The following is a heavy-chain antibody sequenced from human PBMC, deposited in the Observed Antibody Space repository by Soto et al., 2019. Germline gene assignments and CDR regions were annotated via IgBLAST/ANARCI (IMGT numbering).Heavy chain of an antibody. V-gene: IGHV3-11*01. J-gene: IGHJ5*02. Sequence: GGSLRLSCAASGFTFSDYYMSWIRQAPGKGLEWVSYISSSGSTIYYADSVKGRFTISRDNAKNSLYLQMNSLRAEDTAVYYCARDADFWSGPKNWFDPWGQGTLVTVSS. CDR2: ISSSGSTI. CDR1: GFTFSDYY. D-gene: IGHD3-3*01. CDR3: ARDADFWSGPKNWFDP.